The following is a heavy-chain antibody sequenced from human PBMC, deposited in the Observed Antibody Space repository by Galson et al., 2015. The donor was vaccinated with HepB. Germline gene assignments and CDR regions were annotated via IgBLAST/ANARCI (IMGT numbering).Heavy chain of an antibody. D-gene: IGHD3-10*01. J-gene: IGHJ3*01. CDR1: GFSLSTSGVG. V-gene: IGHV2-5*02. CDR3: AHRQGSSHAFDV. CDR2: IYGDDNR. Sequence: PALVKPTQTLTLTCTFSGFSLSTSGVGVGWIRQPPGKALEWLILIYGDDNRRYSPSLKSRLTITKDTSKNQVVLTMTNMDPVDTGTYYCAHRQGSSHAFDVWGQGTMVTVSS.